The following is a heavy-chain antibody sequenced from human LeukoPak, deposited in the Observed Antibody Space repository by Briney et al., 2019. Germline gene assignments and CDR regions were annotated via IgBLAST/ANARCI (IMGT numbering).Heavy chain of an antibody. V-gene: IGHV4-39*01. Sequence: PSETLSLTCTVSGGSITSSIDYWGWVRQPPGKGLEWIATIYYSTSTPYNPSLKSRVTMSVDTSKIQFSLKLSSMTAADTAVYYCARHQCSGTRCYNFYFYGMDVWGQGTTVTVSS. CDR1: GGSITSSIDY. CDR3: ARHQCSGTRCYNFYFYGMDV. J-gene: IGHJ6*02. D-gene: IGHD2-2*02. CDR2: IYYSTST.